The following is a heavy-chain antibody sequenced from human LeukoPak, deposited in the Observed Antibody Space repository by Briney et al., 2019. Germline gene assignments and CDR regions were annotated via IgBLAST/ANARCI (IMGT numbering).Heavy chain of an antibody. CDR2: MNSDGSST. Sequence: GGSLRLSCAASGFTFSSHWMHWVRQAAGKGLVWVSRMNSDGSSTNSADSVKGRFTIPRDNAKNTLYLQMNSLRAEDTAVYYCARDKSYGSDVWGQGTTVTVSS. CDR3: ARDKSYGSDV. J-gene: IGHJ6*02. CDR1: GFTFSSHW. V-gene: IGHV3-74*01.